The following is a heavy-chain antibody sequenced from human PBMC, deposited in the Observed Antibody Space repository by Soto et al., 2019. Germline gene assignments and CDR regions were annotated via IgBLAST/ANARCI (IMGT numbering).Heavy chain of an antibody. V-gene: IGHV4-39*01. CDR2: IYYSAYT. J-gene: IGHJ6*02. CDR3: ARYNGPVYVGYYYDMDV. D-gene: IGHD1-20*01. Sequence: PAETLSLTCTFSGCSISSSSYYWGWIRQPPGKGLDWIGSIYYSAYTYYNPSLKSPVTISVDTSKNQFSLKLSSVTAADTAVYYCARYNGPVYVGYYYDMDVWGQGNTVTVSS. CDR1: GCSISSSSYY.